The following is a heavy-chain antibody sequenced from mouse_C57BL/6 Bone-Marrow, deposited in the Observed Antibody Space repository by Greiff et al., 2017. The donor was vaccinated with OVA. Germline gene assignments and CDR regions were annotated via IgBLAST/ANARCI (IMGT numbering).Heavy chain of an antibody. V-gene: IGHV1-64*01. CDR2: IHTNSGST. CDR3: ARRGFDY. J-gene: IGHJ2*01. Sequence: QVQLKQPGAELVKPGASVKLSCTASGYTFTSYWMHWVQQRPGQGLEWIGMIHTNSGSTNYNEKFKSKATLTVDTSSSTAYMQLSSLTSEDSAVYYCARRGFDYWGQGTTLTVSS. CDR1: GYTFTSYW.